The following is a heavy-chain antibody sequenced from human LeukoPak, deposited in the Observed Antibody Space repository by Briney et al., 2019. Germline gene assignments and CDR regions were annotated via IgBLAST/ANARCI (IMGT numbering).Heavy chain of an antibody. CDR1: GFTVSSNY. D-gene: IGHD6-19*01. V-gene: IGHV3-53*01. CDR3: ARARWRQWLVRGYYYYYMDV. J-gene: IGHJ6*03. Sequence: PGGSLRLSCAASGFTVSSNYMSWVRQAPGKGLEWVSVIYSGGSTYYADSVKGRFTISRDNSKNTLYLQMNSLRAEDTAVYYCARARWRQWLVRGYYYYYMDVWGKGTTVTVSS. CDR2: IYSGGST.